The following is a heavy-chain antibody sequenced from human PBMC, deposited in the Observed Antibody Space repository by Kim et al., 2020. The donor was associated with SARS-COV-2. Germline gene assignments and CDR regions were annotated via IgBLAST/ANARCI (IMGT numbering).Heavy chain of an antibody. J-gene: IGHJ4*02. Sequence: GGTYYNPSLKRRVTISVDTSKNQFSLKLSSVTAADTAVYYCARSWSHFDYWGQGTLVTVSS. V-gene: IGHV4-31*02. D-gene: IGHD3-10*01. CDR2: GGT. CDR3: ARSWSHFDY.